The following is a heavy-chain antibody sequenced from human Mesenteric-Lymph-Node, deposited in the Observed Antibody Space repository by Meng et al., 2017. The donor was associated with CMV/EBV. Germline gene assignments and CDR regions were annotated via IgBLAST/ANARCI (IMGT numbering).Heavy chain of an antibody. CDR3: ARDPRPFTAAAEYFQN. V-gene: IGHV3-23*01. D-gene: IGHD6-13*01. CDR1: GGSTTSNHYY. Sequence: ETLSLTCTASGGSTTSNHYYWGWVRQTPGKGLEWVSSISGAGGTTFYADSVKGRFTISRDNSKNTLYLQMNSLRAEDTAVYYCARDPRPFTAAAEYFQNWGQGTLVTVSS. J-gene: IGHJ1*01. CDR2: ISGAGGTT.